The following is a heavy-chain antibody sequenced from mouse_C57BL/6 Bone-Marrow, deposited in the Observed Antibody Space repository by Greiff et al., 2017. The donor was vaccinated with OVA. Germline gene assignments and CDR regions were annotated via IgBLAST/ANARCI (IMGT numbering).Heavy chain of an antibody. D-gene: IGHD4-1*01. CDR1: GFTFSDFY. J-gene: IGHJ1*03. CDR3: ARDNWDWYFDV. Sequence: EVKLVESGGGLVQSGRSLRLSCATSGFTFSDFYMEWVRQAPGKGLEWIAASRNKANGYTTEYSASVKGRFIVSRDTSQSILYLQMNALRAEDTAIYYCARDNWDWYFDVWGTGTTVTVSS. V-gene: IGHV7-1*01. CDR2: SRNKANGYTT.